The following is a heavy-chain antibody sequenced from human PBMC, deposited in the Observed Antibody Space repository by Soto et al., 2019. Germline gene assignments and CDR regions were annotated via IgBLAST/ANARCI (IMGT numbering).Heavy chain of an antibody. V-gene: IGHV1-8*01. Sequence: ASVKVSCKASGYTFTSYDINWVRQATGQGLEWMGWMNPNSGNTGYAQKFQGRVTMTRNTSISTAYMELSSLRSEDTAVYYCAREIPPYNWFDPWGQGTLVTVSS. CDR2: MNPNSGNT. CDR3: AREIPPYNWFDP. J-gene: IGHJ5*02. CDR1: GYTFTSYD.